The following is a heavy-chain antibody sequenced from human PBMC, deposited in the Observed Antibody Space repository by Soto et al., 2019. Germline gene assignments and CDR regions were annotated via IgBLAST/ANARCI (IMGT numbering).Heavy chain of an antibody. CDR1: RSPFSSYH. Sequence: PSETLSLTCTVSRSPFSSYHWSWIRQPPGKGLEWIGNVFYSGSTIYNPSVKSRVTISIDTSKNQFSLKLTSVTAADTAVYYCARDRFGYGSHFDFWGQGTLVTVSS. CDR2: VFYSGST. CDR3: ARDRFGYGSHFDF. J-gene: IGHJ4*02. V-gene: IGHV4-59*01. D-gene: IGHD5-12*01.